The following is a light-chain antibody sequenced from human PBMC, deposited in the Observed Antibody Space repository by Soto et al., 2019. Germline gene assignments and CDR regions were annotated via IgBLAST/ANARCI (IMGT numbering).Light chain of an antibody. CDR3: QQYGSSPIT. CDR1: QSVRSMY. Sequence: EIGLTQSPGTLSLSPGERATLSCRASQSVRSMYLAWYQQKPGQAPRLLISDASNRATGIPARFSGSGSGTDFTLTISRLEPEDFAVYYCQQYGSSPITFGQGTRLEIK. J-gene: IGKJ5*01. V-gene: IGKV3-20*01. CDR2: DAS.